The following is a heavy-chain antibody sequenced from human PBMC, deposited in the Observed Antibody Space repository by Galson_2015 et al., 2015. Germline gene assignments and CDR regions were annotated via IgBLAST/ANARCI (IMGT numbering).Heavy chain of an antibody. J-gene: IGHJ4*02. CDR2: IWYDGSNK. CDR1: GFTFSSYG. CDR3: ARDGEVGATLDY. V-gene: IGHV3-33*01. D-gene: IGHD1-26*01. Sequence: SLRLSCAAPGFTFSSYGMHWVRQAPGKGLEWVAVIWYDGSNKYYADSVKGRFTISRDNSKNTLYLQMNSLRAEDTAVYYCARDGEVGATLDYWGQGTLVTVSS.